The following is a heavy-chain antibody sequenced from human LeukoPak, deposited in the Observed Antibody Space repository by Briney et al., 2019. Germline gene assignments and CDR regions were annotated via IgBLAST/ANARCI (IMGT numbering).Heavy chain of an antibody. CDR3: ARHRGGSWFDP. CDR2: IYYSGST. D-gene: IGHD3-10*01. J-gene: IGHJ5*02. CDR1: GYSISSGYY. V-gene: IGHV4-38-2*01. Sequence: SETLSLTCAVSGYSISSGYYWGWIRQPPGKGLEWIGSIYYSGSTYYNPSLKSRVTISVDTSKNQFSLKLSSVTAADTAVYYCARHRGGSWFDPWGQGTLVTVSS.